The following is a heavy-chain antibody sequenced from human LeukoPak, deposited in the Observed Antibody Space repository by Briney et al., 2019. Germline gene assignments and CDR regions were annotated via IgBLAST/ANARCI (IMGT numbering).Heavy chain of an antibody. CDR2: IIPIFGTA. CDR3: ARIVPAAREYNWFDP. Sequence: SVKVSCKASGGTFSSYAISWVRQAPGQGLEWMGGIIPIFGTANYAQKCQGRVTITTDESTSTAYMELSSLRSEDTAVYYCARIVPAAREYNWFDPWGQGTQVTVSS. CDR1: GGTFSSYA. J-gene: IGHJ5*02. D-gene: IGHD2-2*01. V-gene: IGHV1-69*05.